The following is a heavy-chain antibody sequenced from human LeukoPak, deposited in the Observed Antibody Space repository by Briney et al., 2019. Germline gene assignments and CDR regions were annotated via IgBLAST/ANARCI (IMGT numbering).Heavy chain of an antibody. J-gene: IGHJ5*02. Sequence: QSGGSLRLSCAASGFTVSSNSMSWVRQAPGKGLEWVSAISGSGGSTYYADSVKGRFTISRDNSKNTLYLQMNSLRAEDTAVYYCAKDPRMGGYDFNWFDPWGQGTLVTVSS. V-gene: IGHV3-23*01. D-gene: IGHD5-12*01. CDR3: AKDPRMGGYDFNWFDP. CDR1: GFTVSSNS. CDR2: ISGSGGST.